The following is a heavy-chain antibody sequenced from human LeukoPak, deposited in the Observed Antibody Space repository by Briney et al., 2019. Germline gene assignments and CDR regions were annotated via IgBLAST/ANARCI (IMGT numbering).Heavy chain of an antibody. J-gene: IGHJ4*02. D-gene: IGHD1-20*01. CDR1: GGSISSYY. CDR3: ARVVGNWNVAVFDY. Sequence: SETLSLTCTVSGGSISSYYWSWIRQPPGKGLEWIGYIYYSGSTNYNPSLESRVTISIDTSKNQFSLKLSSVTAADTAVYYCARVVGNWNVAVFDYWGQGTLVTVSS. CDR2: IYYSGST. V-gene: IGHV4-59*01.